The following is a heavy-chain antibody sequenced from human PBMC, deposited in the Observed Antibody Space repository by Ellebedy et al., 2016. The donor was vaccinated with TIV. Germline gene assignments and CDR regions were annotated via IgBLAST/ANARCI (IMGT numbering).Heavy chain of an antibody. V-gene: IGHV4-4*02. Sequence: MPSETLSLTCGVSDDSISRDKWWTWVRQAPGRALEWIGEIHNTKGTNYNPSLRSRVTISIDTSKGQFSLPLTSVTAADTAVYYCVLVEALRDRYYYYGVGVWGQGTTVTVSS. CDR1: DDSISRDKW. D-gene: IGHD2-2*01. CDR3: VLVEALRDRYYYYGVGV. J-gene: IGHJ6*02. CDR2: IHNTKGT.